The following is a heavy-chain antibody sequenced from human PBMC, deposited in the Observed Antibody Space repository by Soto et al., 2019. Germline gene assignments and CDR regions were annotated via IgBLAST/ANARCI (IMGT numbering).Heavy chain of an antibody. V-gene: IGHV1-18*01. CDR3: ARDRATIFGVVIDYYYYYGMDV. CDR1: GYTFTSYG. J-gene: IGHJ6*02. D-gene: IGHD3-3*01. CDR2: ISAYNGNT. Sequence: QVQLVLSGAEVKKPGASVKVSCKASGYTFTSYGISWVRQAPGQGLEWMGWISAYNGNTNYAQKLQGRVTMTTDTSTSTAYMELRSLRSDDTAVYYCARDRATIFGVVIDYYYYYGMDVWGQGTTVTVSS.